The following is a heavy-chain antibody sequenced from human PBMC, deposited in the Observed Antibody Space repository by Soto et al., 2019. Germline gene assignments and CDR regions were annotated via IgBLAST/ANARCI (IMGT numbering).Heavy chain of an antibody. CDR3: ARGKKWLRSYYGMDV. CDR2: INHSGST. J-gene: IGHJ6*02. CDR1: GGSFSGYY. D-gene: IGHD5-12*01. V-gene: IGHV4-34*01. Sequence: KASETLSLTCAAYGGSFSGYYWSWIRQPPGKGLEWIGEINHSGSTNYNPSLKSRATISVDTSKNQFSLKLSSVTAADTAVYYCARGKKWLRSYYGMDVWGQGTTVTVSS.